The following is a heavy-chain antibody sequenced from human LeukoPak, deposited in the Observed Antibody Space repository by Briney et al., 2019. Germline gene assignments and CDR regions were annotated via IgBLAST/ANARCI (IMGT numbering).Heavy chain of an antibody. V-gene: IGHV3-15*01. J-gene: IGHJ4*02. Sequence: PGGSLRLSCAASGFTFSNAWMSWVCQAPGKGLEWVGRIKTKNDGATTDYAAPVKGRFIISRDDSKNTLYLQMNSLKTEDTAVYFCTRDDSGGYGNWGQGTLVTVSS. CDR1: GFTFSNAW. CDR3: TRDDSGGYGN. CDR2: IKTKNDGATT. D-gene: IGHD4-23*01.